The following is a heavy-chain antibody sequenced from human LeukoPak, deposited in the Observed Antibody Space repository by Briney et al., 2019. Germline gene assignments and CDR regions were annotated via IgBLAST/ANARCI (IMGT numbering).Heavy chain of an antibody. D-gene: IGHD3-22*01. Sequence: PGGSLRLSCAVSGITLSNYGMTWVRQAPGKGLEWVEGISGSGGGTNYADSVKGRFTISRDNSKNTLYLQMNSLRAEDTAVYFCAKRGVVIRVILVGFHKEAYYFDSWGQGALVTVPS. J-gene: IGHJ4*02. CDR3: AKRGVVIRVILVGFHKEAYYFDS. CDR1: GITLSNYG. V-gene: IGHV3-23*01. CDR2: ISGSGGGT.